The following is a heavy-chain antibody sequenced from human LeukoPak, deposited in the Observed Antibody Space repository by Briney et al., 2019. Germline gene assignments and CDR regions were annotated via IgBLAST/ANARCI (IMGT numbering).Heavy chain of an antibody. CDR1: GFTFSDYY. Sequence: GGSLRLSCSASGFTFSDYYMSWIRQAPGKGLEWVSYISSSGSTKNYADSVKGRFTISRDNAKNSLYLQMNSLRAEDTAVYYCALFGELLPIFDYWGQGTLVTVSS. V-gene: IGHV3-11*04. CDR2: ISSSGSTK. D-gene: IGHD3-10*02. J-gene: IGHJ4*02. CDR3: ALFGELLPIFDY.